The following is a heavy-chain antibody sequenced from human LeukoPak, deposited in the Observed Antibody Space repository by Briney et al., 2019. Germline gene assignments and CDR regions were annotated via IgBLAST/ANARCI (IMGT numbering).Heavy chain of an antibody. Sequence: AASVKVSCKASGGTFSSYAISWVRQAPGQGLEWMGGIIPIFGTANYAQKFQGRVTITADKSTSTAYMELSSLRSEDTAVYYCARSYIAVAAYFDYWGQGTLVTVSS. CDR2: IIPIFGTA. D-gene: IGHD6-19*01. V-gene: IGHV1-69*06. J-gene: IGHJ4*02. CDR1: GGTFSSYA. CDR3: ARSYIAVAAYFDY.